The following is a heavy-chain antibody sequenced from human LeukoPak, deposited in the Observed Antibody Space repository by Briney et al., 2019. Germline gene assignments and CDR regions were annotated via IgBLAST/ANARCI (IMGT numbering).Heavy chain of an antibody. Sequence: SVKVSCKASGYTFTSYGISWVRQAPGQGLEWMGGIIPIFGTANYAQKFQGRVTITADESTSTAYMELSSLRSEDTAVYYCARDRVYYGSGSYFDYWGQGTLVTVSS. V-gene: IGHV1-69*13. D-gene: IGHD3-10*01. CDR3: ARDRVYYGSGSYFDY. J-gene: IGHJ4*02. CDR1: GYTFTSYG. CDR2: IIPIFGTA.